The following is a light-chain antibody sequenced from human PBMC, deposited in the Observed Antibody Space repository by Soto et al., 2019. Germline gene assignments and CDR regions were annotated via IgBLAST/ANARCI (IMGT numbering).Light chain of an antibody. V-gene: IGLV2-23*01. Sequence: QSALTQPASVSGSPGQSITISCTGTVGLVSWYQQHPGKVPKLIIYDDTKRPSGVSSRFSGSKSGSTASLTISGLQTEDEADYYCCLYVGSSTYVFGTGTKVTVL. CDR2: DDT. CDR3: CLYVGSSTYV. CDR1: VGL. J-gene: IGLJ1*01.